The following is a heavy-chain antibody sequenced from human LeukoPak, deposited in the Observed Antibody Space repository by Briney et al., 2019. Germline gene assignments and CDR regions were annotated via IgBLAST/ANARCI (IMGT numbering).Heavy chain of an antibody. J-gene: IGHJ4*02. CDR3: ARELFGGSYYFDY. CDR2: IKQDGSEK. D-gene: IGHD3-3*01. CDR1: GFTFSSYW. Sequence: GGSLRLSCAASGFTFSSYWMSWVRQAPGKGLEWVANIKQDGSEKFYVDSVKGRFTISRDNAKNSLYLQMSSLRAEDTAVYYRARELFGGSYYFDYWGQGILVTVSS. V-gene: IGHV3-7*04.